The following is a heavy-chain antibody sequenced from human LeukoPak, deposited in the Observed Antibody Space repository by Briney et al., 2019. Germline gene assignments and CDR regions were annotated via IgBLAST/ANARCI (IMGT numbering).Heavy chain of an antibody. CDR3: AKDKVFGGELDY. CDR1: GFTFSSYS. V-gene: IGHV3-48*04. D-gene: IGHD3-10*01. J-gene: IGHJ4*02. CDR2: ISSSGSTI. Sequence: GGSLRLSCAASGFTFSSYSMNWVRQAPGKGLEWVSYISSSGSTIYYADSVKGRFTISRDNAKNSLYLQMNSLRAEDTALYYCAKDKVFGGELDYWGQGTLVTVSS.